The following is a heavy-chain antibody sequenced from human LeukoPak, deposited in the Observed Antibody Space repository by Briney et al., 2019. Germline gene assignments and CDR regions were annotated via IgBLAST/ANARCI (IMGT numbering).Heavy chain of an antibody. CDR3: GKNKWNSYASFEY. Sequence: GGSLRLSCAASGFTFSSYAMSWVRQAPGKGLEWVSVISDSGGSTYSADSVKGRFTISRDNPKNTLYLQMNSLRDEDTAVYYCGKNKWNSYASFEYWGQGTLVTVSS. D-gene: IGHD1/OR15-1a*01. V-gene: IGHV3-23*01. CDR2: ISDSGGST. CDR1: GFTFSSYA. J-gene: IGHJ4*02.